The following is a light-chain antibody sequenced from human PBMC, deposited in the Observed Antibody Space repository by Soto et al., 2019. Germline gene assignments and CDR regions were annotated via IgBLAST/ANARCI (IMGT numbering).Light chain of an antibody. V-gene: IGKV3-15*01. J-gene: IGKJ5*01. CDR2: GAS. Sequence: EIVMTQSPATLSLSPGERATLSCRASQSVSSYLAWYQQKPGQAPRLLIYGASTRATGIPARFSGSGSGTDFILTINSLQSEDFALYYCQQYNSWPYTFGQGTRLEI. CDR3: QQYNSWPYT. CDR1: QSVSSY.